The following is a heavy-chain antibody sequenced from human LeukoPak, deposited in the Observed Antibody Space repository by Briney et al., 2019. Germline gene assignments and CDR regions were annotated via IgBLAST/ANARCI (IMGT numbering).Heavy chain of an antibody. CDR1: GGSISSGSYY. J-gene: IGHJ4*02. CDR3: ARELWFGEYYFDY. CDR2: IYTSGST. V-gene: IGHV4-61*02. Sequence: SETLSLTCTVSGGSISSGSYYWRWIRQPAGKGLEWIGRIYTSGSTNYNPSLKSRVTISVDTSKNQFSLKLSSVTAADTAVYYCARELWFGEYYFDYWGQGTLVTVSS. D-gene: IGHD3-10*01.